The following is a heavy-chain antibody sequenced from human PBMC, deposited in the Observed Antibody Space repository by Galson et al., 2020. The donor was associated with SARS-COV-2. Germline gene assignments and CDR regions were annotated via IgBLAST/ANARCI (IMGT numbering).Heavy chain of an antibody. CDR3: ASGGWVAAAGTYYYYYMDV. CDR1: GGTFSSYA. V-gene: IGHV1-69*13. D-gene: IGHD6-13*01. J-gene: IGHJ6*03. Sequence: SVKVSCKASGGTFSSYAISWVRQAPGHGLEWMGGIIPIFGTANYAQKFQGRVTITADESTSTAYMELSSLRSEDTAVYYCASGGWVAAAGTYYYYYMDVWGKGTTVTVSS. CDR2: IIPIFGTA.